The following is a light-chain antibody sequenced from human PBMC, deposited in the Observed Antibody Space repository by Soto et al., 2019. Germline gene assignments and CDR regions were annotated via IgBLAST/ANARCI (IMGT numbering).Light chain of an antibody. V-gene: IGKV3-15*01. J-gene: IGKJ1*01. CDR1: RNVISK. CDR2: GAS. Sequence: EIVRTQSPATLSVSPGERATLSCRASRNVISKLAWYMQKRGQSPRLXISGASTREADFRARFSGSGAGTECIRTISSLQTEDFAFYYCQQYDDWPWTFGQGTKVDIK. CDR3: QQYDDWPWT.